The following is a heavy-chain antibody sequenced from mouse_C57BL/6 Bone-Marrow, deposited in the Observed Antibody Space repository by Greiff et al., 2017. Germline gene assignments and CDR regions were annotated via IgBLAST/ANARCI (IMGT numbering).Heavy chain of an antibody. CDR2: IDPSDSYT. V-gene: IGHV1-69*01. CDR1: GYTFTSYW. Sequence: QVQLKQPGAELVMPGASVKLSCKASGYTFTSYWMHWVKQRSGQGLEWIGEIDPSDSYTNYNQKFKGKSTLTVDKSSSTAYMQLSSLTSEDSAVYYCARKSAQATSFAYWGQGTLVTVSA. CDR3: ARKSAQATSFAY. D-gene: IGHD3-2*02. J-gene: IGHJ3*01.